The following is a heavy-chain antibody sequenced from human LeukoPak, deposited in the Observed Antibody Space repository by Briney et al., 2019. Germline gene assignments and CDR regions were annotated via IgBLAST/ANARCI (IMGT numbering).Heavy chain of an antibody. CDR3: ARDWRYTVDQ. J-gene: IGHJ4*02. Sequence: PGGSLRLSCAASGFTFSSYWMHWVRQAPGKGLEWVSRIYSDGSNTIYADSVKGRFTISRDNTKNTLYLQMNSLRAEDTAVYYCARDWRYTVDQWGPGTLVTVSS. V-gene: IGHV3-74*01. D-gene: IGHD2-2*02. CDR1: GFTFSSYW. CDR2: IYSDGSNT.